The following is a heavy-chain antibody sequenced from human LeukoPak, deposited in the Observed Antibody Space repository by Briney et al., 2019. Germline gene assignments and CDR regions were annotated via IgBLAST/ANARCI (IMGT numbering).Heavy chain of an antibody. J-gene: IGHJ4*02. Sequence: KPGESLKISCKGSGYSFTSYWIGWVRQMPGKGLEWMGIIYPGDSDTRYSPSFQGQVTISADKSISTAYLQWSSLKASDTAMYYCARRYCSSTSCYSIDYWGQGTLVTVSS. CDR3: ARRYCSSTSCYSIDY. CDR2: IYPGDSDT. CDR1: GYSFTSYW. D-gene: IGHD2-2*02. V-gene: IGHV5-51*01.